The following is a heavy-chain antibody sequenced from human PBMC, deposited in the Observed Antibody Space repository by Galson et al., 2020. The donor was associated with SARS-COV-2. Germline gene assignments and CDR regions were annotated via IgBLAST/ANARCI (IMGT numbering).Heavy chain of an antibody. J-gene: IGHJ4*02. CDR1: GGSISSSSYY. V-gene: IGHV4-39*01. Sequence: SETLSLTCTVSGGSISSSSYYWGWIRQPPGEGLAWIGSTYYSESNYYNPSLTSRVTMSVDTSKNQFALKLCSVTAADTAVYYCARQILTGYYSFYYFDYWGQGTLVTVSS. CDR2: TYYSESN. D-gene: IGHD3-9*01. CDR3: ARQILTGYYSFYYFDY.